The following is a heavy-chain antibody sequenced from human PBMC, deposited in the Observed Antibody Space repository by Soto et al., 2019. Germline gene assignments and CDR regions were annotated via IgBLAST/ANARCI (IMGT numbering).Heavy chain of an antibody. D-gene: IGHD3-10*01. CDR3: AKVSLLAPPRGGSDY. J-gene: IGHJ4*02. V-gene: IGHV3-23*01. Sequence: GGSLRLSCVVSGLTLRSYAMSWVRQAPGQGPEWVSTISSGGDTTYYADSVKGRFTISRDNSKNTLNLQMNSLRVDDTAVYYCAKVSLLAPPRGGSDYWGQRTLVTVS. CDR2: ISSGGDTT. CDR1: GLTLRSYA.